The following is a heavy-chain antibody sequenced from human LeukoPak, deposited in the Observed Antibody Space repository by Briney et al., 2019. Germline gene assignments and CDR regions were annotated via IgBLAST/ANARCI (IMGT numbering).Heavy chain of an antibody. Sequence: GGSLRLSCAASGFTFSSYGMHWVRQAPGKGLEWVAFIRYEGSNKYYADSVKARFTLSRDNSKNTMYLQMNTLRAESTAVYYCATGYSSGWYGRLDYWGQGTLVTVSS. V-gene: IGHV3-30*02. CDR2: IRYEGSNK. D-gene: IGHD6-19*01. CDR1: GFTFSSYG. J-gene: IGHJ4*02. CDR3: ATGYSSGWYGRLDY.